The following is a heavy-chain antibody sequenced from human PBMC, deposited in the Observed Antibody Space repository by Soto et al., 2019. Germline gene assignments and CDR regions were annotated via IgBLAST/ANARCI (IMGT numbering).Heavy chain of an antibody. CDR3: ARRDKVYDHPAAITNYYYYYGMDV. D-gene: IGHD2-2*01. J-gene: IGHJ6*02. Sequence: GESLKISCKGSGYSFTSYWISWVRQMPGKGLERMGRIDPSDSYTNYSPSLQGHVTISADKSISTAYLQWSSLKASDTAMYYCARRDKVYDHPAAITNYYYYYGMDVWGQGTTVTSP. V-gene: IGHV5-10-1*01. CDR1: GYSFTSYW. CDR2: IDPSDSYT.